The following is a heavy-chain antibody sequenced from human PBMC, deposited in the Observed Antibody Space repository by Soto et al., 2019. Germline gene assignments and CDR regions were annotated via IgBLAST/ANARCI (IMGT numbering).Heavy chain of an antibody. CDR1: GASTSSYY. CDR3: AAAVPAEYVFPYYYMDV. Sequence: PETMSLTSTVSGASTSSYYWSWIRPPQEKVLGWVGYIYYSGSTNYNPSLKSRFTSSVDTSKNQVSLKLSSVTAADTGVYYCAAAVPAEYVFPYYYMDVWGKGTTVTVSS. J-gene: IGHJ6*03. D-gene: IGHD3-16*01. CDR2: IYYSGST. V-gene: IGHV4-59*01.